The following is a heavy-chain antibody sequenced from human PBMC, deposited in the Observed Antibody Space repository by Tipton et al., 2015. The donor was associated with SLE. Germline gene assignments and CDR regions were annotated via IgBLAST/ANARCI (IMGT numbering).Heavy chain of an antibody. CDR1: GYSISSGHC. J-gene: IGHJ4*02. CDR3: ARSGGGITDVPFEF. CDR2: IYHSGNT. Sequence: TLSLTCDVSGYSISSGHCWGWIRQPPGKGLEWIGSIYHSGNTYYNPSLKSRVTISVDTSKNQFSLKLGSVTAADTAVYYCARSGGGITDVPFEFWGRGTLVTVSS. D-gene: IGHD3-10*01. V-gene: IGHV4-38-2*01.